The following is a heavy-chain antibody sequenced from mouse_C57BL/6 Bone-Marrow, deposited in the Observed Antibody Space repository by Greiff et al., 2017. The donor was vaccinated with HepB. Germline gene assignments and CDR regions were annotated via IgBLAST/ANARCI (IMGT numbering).Heavy chain of an antibody. J-gene: IGHJ3*01. CDR2: IHPNSGST. V-gene: IGHV1-64*01. CDR1: GYTFTSYW. Sequence: QVQLQQSGAELARPGASVKLSCKASGYTFTSYWMHWVKQRPGQGLEWIGMIHPNSGSTNYNEKFKSKATLTVDKSSSTAYMQLSSLTSEDSAVYYCANYYGSRYEAWFAYWGQGTLVTVSA. D-gene: IGHD1-1*01. CDR3: ANYYGSRYEAWFAY.